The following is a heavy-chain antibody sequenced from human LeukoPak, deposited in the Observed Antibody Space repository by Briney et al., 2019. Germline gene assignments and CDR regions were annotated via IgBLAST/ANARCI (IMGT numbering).Heavy chain of an antibody. V-gene: IGHV4-34*01. CDR1: GGSFSGHY. Sequence: PSETLSLTCAVYGGSFSGHYWSWIRQPPGEGLEWIGEIGQSGSTNYNPSLESRVTISIDTSKNQFSLTVRSVTAADAAFYYCARTGEKRISGSGSYYRGRPIDYWGQGTLVTVSS. D-gene: IGHD3-10*01. J-gene: IGHJ4*02. CDR2: IGQSGST. CDR3: ARTGEKRISGSGSYYRGRPIDY.